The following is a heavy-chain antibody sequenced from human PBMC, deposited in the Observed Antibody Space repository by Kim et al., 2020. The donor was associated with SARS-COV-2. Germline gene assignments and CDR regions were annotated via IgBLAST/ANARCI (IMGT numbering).Heavy chain of an antibody. J-gene: IGHJ4*02. CDR2: ISYDGSNK. V-gene: IGHV3-30*04. Sequence: GGSLRLSCAASGFTFSSYAMHWVRQAPGKGLEWVAVISYDGSNKYYADSVKGRFTISRDNSKNTLYLQMNSLRAEDTAVYYCARDGEATEFFDYWGQGTL. D-gene: IGHD5-12*01. CDR3: ARDGEATEFFDY. CDR1: GFTFSSYA.